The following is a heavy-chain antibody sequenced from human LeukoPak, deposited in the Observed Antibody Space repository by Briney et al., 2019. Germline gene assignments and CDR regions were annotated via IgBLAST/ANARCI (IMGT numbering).Heavy chain of an antibody. CDR3: ARELGYCSGGSCPTPDY. V-gene: IGHV1-2*02. J-gene: IGHJ4*02. Sequence: GASVKVSCKASGYTFTGYYMHWVRQAPGQGLEWMGWINPNSGSTNYAQKFQGRVTMTRDTSISTAYMELSRLRSDDTAVYYCARELGYCSGGSCPTPDYWGQGTLVTVSS. D-gene: IGHD2-15*01. CDR1: GYTFTGYY. CDR2: INPNSGST.